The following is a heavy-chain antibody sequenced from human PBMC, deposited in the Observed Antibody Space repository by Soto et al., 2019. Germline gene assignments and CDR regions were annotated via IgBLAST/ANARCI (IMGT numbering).Heavy chain of an antibody. CDR3: ARASTVTTPTYFDY. Sequence: GASVKVSCKASGYTFTGYYMHWVRQAPGQGLEWMGWINPNSGGTNYAQKFQGWVTMTRDTSISTAYMELSRLRSDDTAVYYCARASTVTTPTYFDYWGQGTLVTVSS. J-gene: IGHJ4*02. D-gene: IGHD4-17*01. CDR2: INPNSGGT. V-gene: IGHV1-2*04. CDR1: GYTFTGYY.